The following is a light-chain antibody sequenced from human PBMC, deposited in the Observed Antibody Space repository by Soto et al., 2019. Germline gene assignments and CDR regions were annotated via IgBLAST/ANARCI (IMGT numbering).Light chain of an antibody. Sequence: DIQITQSPSSLSASVGDRVNITCRASQGISTYLNCYQQKPGKAPKLLIYAASSLQSGVPSRFSGSGSETDFTLTISSLQTEDFATYYCKQSYSTTWTFGKGTKVDIK. CDR3: KQSYSTTWT. J-gene: IGKJ1*01. CDR1: QGISTY. V-gene: IGKV1-39*01. CDR2: AAS.